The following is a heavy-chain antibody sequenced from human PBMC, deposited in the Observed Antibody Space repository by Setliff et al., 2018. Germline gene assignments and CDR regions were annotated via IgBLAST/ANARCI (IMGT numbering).Heavy chain of an antibody. Sequence: GGSLRLSCAASGFTFATYGMSWVRQAPGKGLEWVSGIRADASRTYYADSVKGRFTISRDNSRNTLYLQLSSLRAEDTAVYYCAKDTHYYASSGYYCFDYWGQGTLVTVSS. J-gene: IGHJ4*02. CDR1: GFTFATYG. CDR3: AKDTHYYASSGYYCFDY. CDR2: IRADASRT. D-gene: IGHD3-22*01. V-gene: IGHV3-23*01.